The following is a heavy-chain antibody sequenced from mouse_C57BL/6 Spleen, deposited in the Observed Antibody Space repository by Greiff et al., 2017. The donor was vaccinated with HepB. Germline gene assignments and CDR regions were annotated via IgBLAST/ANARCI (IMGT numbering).Heavy chain of an antibody. CDR3: ARHEGRYDYGAYAMDY. CDR2: FYPGSGSI. D-gene: IGHD2-4*01. J-gene: IGHJ4*01. V-gene: IGHV1-62-2*01. Sequence: VQLQQSGAELVKPGASVKLSCKASGYTFTEYTIHWVKQRSGQGLEWIGWFYPGSGSIKYNEKFKDKATLTADKSSSTVYMELSRLTSEDSAVYFWARHEGRYDYGAYAMDYWGQGTSVTVSS. CDR1: GYTFTEYT.